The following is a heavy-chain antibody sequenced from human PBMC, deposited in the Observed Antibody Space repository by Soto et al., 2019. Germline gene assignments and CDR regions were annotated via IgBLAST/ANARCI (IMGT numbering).Heavy chain of an antibody. D-gene: IGHD2-2*01. CDR3: ANIVVVPAAIHTLYYYYYMDV. CDR1: GGSISSSSYY. Sequence: SETLSLTCTVSGGSISSSSYYWGWIRQPPGKGLEWIGSIYYSGSTYYNPSLKSRVTISVDTSKNQFSLKLSSVTAADTAVYYCANIVVVPAAIHTLYYYYYMDVWGKGTTVTVSS. J-gene: IGHJ6*03. V-gene: IGHV4-39*01. CDR2: IYYSGST.